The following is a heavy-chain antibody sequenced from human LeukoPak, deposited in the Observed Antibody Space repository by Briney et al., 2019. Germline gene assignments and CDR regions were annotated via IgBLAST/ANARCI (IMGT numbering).Heavy chain of an antibody. CDR3: ARHRTYYYDSSGYSGWFDP. CDR2: IYYSGST. J-gene: IGHJ5*02. V-gene: IGHV4-59*08. D-gene: IGHD3-22*01. Sequence: SETLSLTCTVSGGSISSYYWSWIRQPPGKGLEWIGYIYYSGSTNYNPSLKSRVTISVDTSKNQFSLKLSSVTAADTAVYYCARHRTYYYDSSGYSGWFDPWGQGTLVTVSS. CDR1: GGSISSYY.